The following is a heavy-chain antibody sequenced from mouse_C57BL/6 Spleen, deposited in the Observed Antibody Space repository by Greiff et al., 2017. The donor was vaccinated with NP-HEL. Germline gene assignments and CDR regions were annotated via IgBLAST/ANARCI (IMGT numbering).Heavy chain of an antibody. CDR3: ARALNYDYDGAWFAY. J-gene: IGHJ3*01. V-gene: IGHV2-2*01. Sequence: VQLQQSGPGLVQPSQSLSITCTVSGFSLTSYGVHWVRQSPGKGLEWLGVIWRGGSTDYNAAFISRLSISKDNSKSQVCFKMNSLQADDTAIYYCARALNYDYDGAWFAYWGQGTLVTVSA. CDR1: GFSLTSYG. D-gene: IGHD2-4*01. CDR2: IWRGGST.